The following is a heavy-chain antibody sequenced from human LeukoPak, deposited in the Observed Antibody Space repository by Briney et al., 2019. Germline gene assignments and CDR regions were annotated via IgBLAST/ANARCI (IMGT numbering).Heavy chain of an antibody. CDR1: GFTFDDYG. J-gene: IGHJ5*02. V-gene: IGHV3-20*04. D-gene: IGHD3-10*01. CDR3: AKDLMRDRWFGES. Sequence: GGSLRLSCAASGFTFDDYGMSWVRQAPGKGLEWVSGINWNGGSTGYADSVKGRFTISRDNSKNTVYLNMNSLRVEDTAVYYCAKDLMRDRWFGESWGQGTLVTVSS. CDR2: INWNGGST.